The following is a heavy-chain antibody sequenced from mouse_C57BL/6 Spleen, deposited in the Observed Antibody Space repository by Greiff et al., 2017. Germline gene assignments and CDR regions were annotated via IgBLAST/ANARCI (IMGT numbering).Heavy chain of an antibody. Sequence: QVQLKQPGAELVKPGASVKMSCKASGYTFTSYWITWVKQRPGQGLEWIGDIYPGSGSTNYNEKFKGKATLTADKSSSTAYMQFSSLTSEDSAIYYCARWDYDYDWEYAMDYWGQGTSVTVSS. V-gene: IGHV1-55*01. D-gene: IGHD2-4*01. CDR1: GYTFTSYW. CDR3: ARWDYDYDWEYAMDY. CDR2: IYPGSGST. J-gene: IGHJ4*01.